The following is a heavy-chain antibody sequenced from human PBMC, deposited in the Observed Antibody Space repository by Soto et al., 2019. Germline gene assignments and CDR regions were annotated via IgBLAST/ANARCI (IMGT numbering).Heavy chain of an antibody. V-gene: IGHV1-18*03. Sequence: ASVKVPCKTSGYIFTDYGINWVRQAPGQGLEWMGWISTYNGNTNFAQKLQGRVTMTTDTSTNTAYMELRSLRSDDMAVYYCAKRSSGTTWGESDYWGQGTLVTVSS. CDR3: AKRSSGTTWGESDY. J-gene: IGHJ4*02. D-gene: IGHD3-10*01. CDR2: ISTYNGNT. CDR1: GYIFTDYG.